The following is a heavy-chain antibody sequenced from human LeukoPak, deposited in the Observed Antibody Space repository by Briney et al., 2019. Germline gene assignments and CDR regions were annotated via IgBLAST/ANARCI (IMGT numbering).Heavy chain of an antibody. CDR1: GFTFSNYA. D-gene: IGHD6-19*01. CDR3: ASVASSGGG. V-gene: IGHV3-23*01. Sequence: GGSLRLPCAASGFTFSNYAMSWVRQAPGKGLEYVSSITVSGSTYYADSVKGRFTISRDNSKNTLSLQMTSLRAEDTAMYYCASVASSGGGWGQGTLVTVSS. J-gene: IGHJ4*02. CDR2: ITVSGST.